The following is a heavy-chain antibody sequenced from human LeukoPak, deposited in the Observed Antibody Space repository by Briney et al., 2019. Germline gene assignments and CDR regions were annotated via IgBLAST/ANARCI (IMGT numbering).Heavy chain of an antibody. CDR1: GFTFSSYA. J-gene: IGHJ4*02. V-gene: IGHV3-23*01. D-gene: IGHD3-22*01. CDR3: AKISPYYYDSSGEIDY. Sequence: GGSLRLSCAASGFTFSSYAMSWVRQAPGKGLEWVSAISGSGGSTYYADSVKGRFTISRDNSKNTLHLQMNSLRAEDTAVYYCAKISPYYYDSSGEIDYWGQGTLVTVSS. CDR2: ISGSGGST.